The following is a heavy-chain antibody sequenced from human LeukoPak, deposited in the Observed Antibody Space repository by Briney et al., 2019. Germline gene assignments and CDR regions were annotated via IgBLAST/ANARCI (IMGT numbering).Heavy chain of an antibody. CDR1: GCSISSGYY. V-gene: IGHV4-38-2*02. CDR2: IYNSGSN. D-gene: IGHD6-13*01. Sequence: PSETLSLTCTVSGCSISSGYYWGWIRQSPGKGLEGIGSIYNSGSNYYNPSLKSRVTISIDTSKNQFSLKLSSVTAADTAVYYCAREYRSSWYLNWFDPWGQGTLVTVSS. J-gene: IGHJ5*02. CDR3: AREYRSSWYLNWFDP.